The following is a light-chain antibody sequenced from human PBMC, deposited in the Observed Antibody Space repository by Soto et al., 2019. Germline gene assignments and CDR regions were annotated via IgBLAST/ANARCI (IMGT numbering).Light chain of an antibody. Sequence: EILMTQSTATLCVSPGERAALSCRTNQSVSNSYFAWCQQKPGQAPRLLIYDASSTATGIPNLFSGSGSGNDFTLTISRLEPEDFAVFYCQQYGDSPTFRQGTKVDI. CDR1: QSVSNSY. V-gene: IGKV3-20*01. CDR2: DAS. CDR3: QQYGDSPT. J-gene: IGKJ1*01.